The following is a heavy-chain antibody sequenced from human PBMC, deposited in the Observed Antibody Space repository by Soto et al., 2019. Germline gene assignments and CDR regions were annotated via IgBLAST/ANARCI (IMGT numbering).Heavy chain of an antibody. D-gene: IGHD6-19*01. Sequence: QLQLQESGPGLVKPSETLSLTCTVSGGSISSSSYYWGWIRQPPGKGLEWIGSIYYSGSTYYNPSLKSRVTISVDTSKNQFSLKLSSVTAADTAVYYCATLTSIAVAAPGQYYYFDYWGQGTLVTVSS. V-gene: IGHV4-39*01. CDR3: ATLTSIAVAAPGQYYYFDY. J-gene: IGHJ4*02. CDR2: IYYSGST. CDR1: GGSISSSSYY.